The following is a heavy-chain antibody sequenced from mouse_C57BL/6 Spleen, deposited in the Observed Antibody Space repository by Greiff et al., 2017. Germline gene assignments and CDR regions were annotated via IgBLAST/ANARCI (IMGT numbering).Heavy chain of an antibody. D-gene: IGHD1-1*01. V-gene: IGHV5-4*01. Sequence: EVKLVESGGGLVKPGGSLKLSCAASGFTFSSYAMSWVRQTPEKRLEWVATISDGGSYTYYPDNVKGRFTISRDNAKNNLYLQMSHLKSEDTAMYYCAREGHGSSYAYWGQGTLVTVSA. J-gene: IGHJ3*01. CDR2: ISDGGSYT. CDR3: AREGHGSSYAY. CDR1: GFTFSSYA.